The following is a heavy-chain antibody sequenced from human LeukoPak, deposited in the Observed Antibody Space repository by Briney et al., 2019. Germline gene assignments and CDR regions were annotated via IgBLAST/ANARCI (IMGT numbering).Heavy chain of an antibody. CDR2: IYYSGST. CDR3: TRGAVVTMVRGVIITTLGWFDP. V-gene: IGHV4-59*01. CDR1: GGSFSGYY. D-gene: IGHD3-10*01. Sequence: PSETLSLTCAVYGGSFSGYYWSWIRQPPGKGLEWIGYIYYSGSTNYNPSLKSRVTISVDTSKNQFSLKLSSVTAADTAVYYCTRGAVVTMVRGVIITTLGWFDPWGQGTLVTVSS. J-gene: IGHJ5*02.